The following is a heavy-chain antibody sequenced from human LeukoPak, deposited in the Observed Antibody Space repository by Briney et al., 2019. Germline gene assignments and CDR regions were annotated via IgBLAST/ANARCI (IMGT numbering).Heavy chain of an antibody. V-gene: IGHV1-69*10. J-gene: IGHJ4*02. CDR3: ATTGTHDY. D-gene: IGHD7-27*01. Sequence: ASVKVSCKASGGTFSTSSVSWVRQAPGQGLVWLGGVIPLIGIVNYAHQFQGRVTITADKSTGTAFMDLASLTSEDTAVYYCATTGTHDYWGQGTLVTVSS. CDR1: GGTFSTSS. CDR2: VIPLIGIV.